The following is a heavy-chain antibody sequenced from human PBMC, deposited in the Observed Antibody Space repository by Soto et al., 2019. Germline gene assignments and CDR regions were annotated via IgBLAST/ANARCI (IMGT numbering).Heavy chain of an antibody. CDR2: ISAYNGNT. V-gene: IGHV1-18*01. D-gene: IGHD3-22*01. CDR3: ARDPEGWGYYYDSSGYYSGWD. J-gene: IGHJ4*02. Sequence: QVQLVQSGAEVKKPGASVKVSCKASGYTFTSYGISWVRQAPGQGREWMGWISAYNGNTNYAQKIQGRVTMTTDTPTSTAYMELRSLRADDTAVYYCARDPEGWGYYYDSSGYYSGWDWGQGTLVTVSS. CDR1: GYTFTSYG.